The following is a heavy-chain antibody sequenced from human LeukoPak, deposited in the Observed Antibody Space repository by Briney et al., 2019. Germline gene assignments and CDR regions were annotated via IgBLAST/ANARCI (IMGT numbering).Heavy chain of an antibody. CDR1: GFTFSSYG. Sequence: GGSLRLSCAASGFTFSSYGMHWVRQAPGKGLEWVAVIWYDGSNKYYADSVKGRFTISRDNSKNTLYLQMNSLRAEDTAVYYCARDHSSGWYLDYFDYWGQGALVTVSS. CDR3: ARDHSSGWYLDYFDY. V-gene: IGHV3-33*01. D-gene: IGHD6-19*01. CDR2: IWYDGSNK. J-gene: IGHJ4*02.